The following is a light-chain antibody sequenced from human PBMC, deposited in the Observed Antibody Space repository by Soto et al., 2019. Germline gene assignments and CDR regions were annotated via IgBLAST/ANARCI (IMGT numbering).Light chain of an antibody. Sequence: DIQMTQSPSTLSASVGDRVTITCRASQSISSWLAWYQQKPGKAPNLLIYDASSLESGVPSRFSGSGSGTEFTLTISSLQSEDFAVYYCQQYNNWPRLTFGGGTKVDIK. J-gene: IGKJ4*01. CDR1: QSISSW. CDR2: DAS. V-gene: IGKV1-5*01. CDR3: QQYNNWPRLT.